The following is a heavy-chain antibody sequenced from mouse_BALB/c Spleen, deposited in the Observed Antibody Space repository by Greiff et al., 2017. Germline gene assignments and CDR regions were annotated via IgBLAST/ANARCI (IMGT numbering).Heavy chain of an antibody. CDR3: AKHDGYYGYFDV. Sequence: EVKLMESGGGLVQPGASLRLSCEASGFTFTDYYMSWVRQPPGKSPEWLALIRNKANGYTTEYSASVKGRLTISRDNSQNILYLQMNTLRAEASATYYCAKHDGYYGYFDVWGAGTTVTVSS. CDR1: GFTFTDYY. V-gene: IGHV7-4*02. CDR2: IRNKANGYTT. J-gene: IGHJ1*01. D-gene: IGHD2-3*01.